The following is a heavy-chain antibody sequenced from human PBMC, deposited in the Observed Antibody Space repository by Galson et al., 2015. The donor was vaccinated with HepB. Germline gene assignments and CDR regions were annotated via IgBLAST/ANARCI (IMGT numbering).Heavy chain of an antibody. V-gene: IGHV1-69*13. D-gene: IGHD6-19*01. CDR3: ARISVAVAAEGYFDY. CDR1: GGTFSSYA. J-gene: IGHJ4*02. CDR2: IIPIFGTA. Sequence: SVKVSCKASGGTFSSYAISWVRQAPGQGLEWMGGIIPIFGTANYAQKFQGRVTITADESTSTAYMELSSLRSEDTAVYYCARISVAVAAEGYFDYWGQGTLVTVSS.